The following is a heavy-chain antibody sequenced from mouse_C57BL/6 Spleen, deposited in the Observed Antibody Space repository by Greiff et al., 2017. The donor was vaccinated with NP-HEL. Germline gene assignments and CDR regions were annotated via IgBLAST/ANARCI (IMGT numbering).Heavy chain of an antibody. D-gene: IGHD2-4*01. V-gene: IGHV1-4*01. CDR2: INPTGGYT. CDR1: GYTFTSYT. CDR3: ARYPYYDYDKGYFDD. Sequence: VQLQQSGAELARPGASVKMSCKASGYTFTSYTMHWVKQRPGQGLEWIGYINPTGGYTKYNQKFKDKATLTADKSSSTAYMQLSSLTSEDSAVYYCARYPYYDYDKGYFDDWGKGTTVTVSS. J-gene: IGHJ1*03.